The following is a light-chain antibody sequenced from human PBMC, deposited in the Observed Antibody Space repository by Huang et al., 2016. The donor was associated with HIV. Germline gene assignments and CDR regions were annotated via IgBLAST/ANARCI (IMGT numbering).Light chain of an antibody. CDR3: QQYNNWPPAT. J-gene: IGKJ3*01. V-gene: IGKV3-15*01. CDR2: GAA. CDR1: QRVSSN. Sequence: EIVMTQSPAILSVSPGERATLSCRASQRVSSNLAWYQQKPGQAPRLLIYGAAARATAIPARFSGSGSGTEFTLTISSLQSEDFAVYYCQQYNNWPPATFGPGTKVDIK.